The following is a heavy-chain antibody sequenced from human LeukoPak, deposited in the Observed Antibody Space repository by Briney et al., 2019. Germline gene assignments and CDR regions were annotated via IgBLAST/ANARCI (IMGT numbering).Heavy chain of an antibody. CDR3: ARGYGDYYFDY. CDR2: INHSGST. CDR1: GGSFSGYY. D-gene: IGHD4-17*01. V-gene: IGHV4-34*01. J-gene: IGHJ4*02. Sequence: SETLSPTCAVYGGSFSGYYWSWIRQPPGKGLEWIGEINHSGSTNYNPSLKSRVTISVGTSKNQFSLKLSSVTAADTAVYYCARGYGDYYFDYWGQGTLVTVSS.